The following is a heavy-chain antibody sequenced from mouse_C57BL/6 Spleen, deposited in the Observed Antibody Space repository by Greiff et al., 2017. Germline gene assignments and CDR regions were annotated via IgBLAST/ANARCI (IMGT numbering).Heavy chain of an antibody. CDR3: ARGGGLRRRDAMDY. V-gene: IGHV1-55*01. D-gene: IGHD2-2*01. CDR2: IYPGSGST. J-gene: IGHJ4*01. Sequence: QVQLQQSGAELVKPGASVKMSCKASGYTFTSYWITWVKQRPGQGLEWIGDIYPGSGSTNYNEKFKSKATLTVDTSSSTAYMQLSSLTSEDSAVYYCARGGGLRRRDAMDYWGQGTSVTVSS. CDR1: GYTFTSYW.